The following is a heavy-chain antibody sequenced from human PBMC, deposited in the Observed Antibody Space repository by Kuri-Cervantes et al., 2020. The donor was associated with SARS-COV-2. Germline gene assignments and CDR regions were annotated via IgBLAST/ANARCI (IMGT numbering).Heavy chain of an antibody. CDR2: IIPLLGTI. CDR1: GGTFSSHS. D-gene: IGHD2-2*01. CDR3: ARVLGSSTSCYWD. Sequence: SVKVSCKASGGTFSSHSITWVRQAPGQGLEWMGRIIPLLGTINHAQKFQGRVTITADKSTSTAYMELSSLRSEDTAVYYCARVLGSSTSCYWDWGQGTLVTVSS. V-gene: IGHV1-69*08. J-gene: IGHJ4*02.